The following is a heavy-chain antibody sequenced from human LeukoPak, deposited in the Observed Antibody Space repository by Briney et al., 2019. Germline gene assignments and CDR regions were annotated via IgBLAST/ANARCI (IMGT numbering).Heavy chain of an antibody. CDR2: MYFSGST. J-gene: IGHJ4*02. D-gene: IGHD3-22*01. CDR3: ARTSVDYYDSSVRIHDY. V-gene: IGHV4-59*01. Sequence: PSETLSLTCTVSGGSISNYDWSWIRQPPGPGLRRMGYMYFSGSTNYNPSLKSRVTISVDTSKNRFSLKLSSVTAADAAVYYCARTSVDYYDSSVRIHDYWGQGTLVTVSS. CDR1: GGSISNYD.